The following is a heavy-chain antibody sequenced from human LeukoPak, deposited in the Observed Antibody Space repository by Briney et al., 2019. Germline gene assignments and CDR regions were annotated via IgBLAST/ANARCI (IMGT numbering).Heavy chain of an antibody. D-gene: IGHD3-22*01. J-gene: IGHJ4*02. Sequence: GGSLRLSCAASGFTFSSYWMSWVRQAPGKGLEWVANIKQDGSEKYYVDSVKGRFTISRDNAKNSLYLQMNSLRAEDTAVYYCARVNSAYYDSSGYYDLLYYWGQGTLVTVSS. CDR3: ARVNSAYYDSSGYYDLLYY. CDR2: IKQDGSEK. V-gene: IGHV3-7*01. CDR1: GFTFSSYW.